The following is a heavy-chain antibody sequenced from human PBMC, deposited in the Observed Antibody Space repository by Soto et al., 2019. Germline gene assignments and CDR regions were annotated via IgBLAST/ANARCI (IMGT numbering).Heavy chain of an antibody. CDR2: ISTYNGKT. J-gene: IGHJ3*02. CDR3: ARLLTEGVTYREDAFDI. D-gene: IGHD3-9*01. CDR1: GYTFTSHG. Sequence: HVQLVQSGGEVKKPGASVKVSCKASGYTFTSHGISWVRQAPGQGLEWMGWISTYNGKTDYAQKFQGRVTMTADTRTSTGYMELRSLRSDDTAVYXCARLLTEGVTYREDAFDIWGQGTKVTVSS. V-gene: IGHV1-18*01.